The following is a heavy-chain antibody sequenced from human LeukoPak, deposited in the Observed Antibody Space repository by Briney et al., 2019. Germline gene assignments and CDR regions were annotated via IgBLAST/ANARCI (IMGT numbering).Heavy chain of an antibody. V-gene: IGHV3-21*01. J-gene: IGHJ4*02. CDR1: GFTFSSYS. CDR2: ISGGSSHI. Sequence: GGSRRLACTASGFTFSSYSMNWFRQAPGEGLEWVASISGGSSHIHYADSVKGRFTIFRDNAKNSLQLQMNSLRAEDTAVYYCARGGDYRNYASFSRNDYWGQGTLVTVSS. CDR3: ARGGDYRNYASFSRNDY. D-gene: IGHD4-11*01.